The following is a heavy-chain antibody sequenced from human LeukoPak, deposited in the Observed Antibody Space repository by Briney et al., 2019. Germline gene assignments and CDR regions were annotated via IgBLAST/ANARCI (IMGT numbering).Heavy chain of an antibody. CDR3: ARRYYYDSSGYYPYFDY. CDR2: MHPNSGNT. D-gene: IGHD3-22*01. J-gene: IGHJ4*02. Sequence: ASVKVSCKASGYTFTSYDINWVRQATGQGLEWMGSMHPNSGNTGYAQKFQGRVTMTRNTSISTAYMELSSLRSEDTAVYYCARRYYYDSSGYYPYFDYWGQGTLVTVSS. V-gene: IGHV1-8*01. CDR1: GYTFTSYD.